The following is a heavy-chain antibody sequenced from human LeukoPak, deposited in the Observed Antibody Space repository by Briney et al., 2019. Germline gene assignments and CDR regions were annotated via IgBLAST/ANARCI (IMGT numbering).Heavy chain of an antibody. D-gene: IGHD6-19*01. V-gene: IGHV4-39*07. CDR2: IYYSGST. J-gene: IGHJ5*02. CDR1: GDSISSSSYY. CDR3: ARDSSGWYRWFDP. Sequence: SETLSLTCTVSGDSISSSSYYWGWIRQPPGKGLEWIGSIYYSGSTYYNPSLKSRVTISVDTSKNQFSLKLSSVTAADTAVYYCARDSSGWYRWFDPWGQGTLVTVSS.